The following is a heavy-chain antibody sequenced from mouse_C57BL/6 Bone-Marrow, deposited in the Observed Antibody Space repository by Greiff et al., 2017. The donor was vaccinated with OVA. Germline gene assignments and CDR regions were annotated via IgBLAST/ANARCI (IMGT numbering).Heavy chain of an antibody. D-gene: IGHD1-1*02. Sequence: QVQLQQSGAELARPGASVKLSCKASGYTFTSYGISWVKQRTGQGLEWIGEIYPRSGNTYYNEKFKGKATLTADKSSSTAYMELRSLTSEDSAVYFCAIHMRWWPGCAYWGQGTLVTVSA. V-gene: IGHV1-81*01. CDR2: IYPRSGNT. CDR3: AIHMRWWPGCAY. J-gene: IGHJ3*01. CDR1: GYTFTSYG.